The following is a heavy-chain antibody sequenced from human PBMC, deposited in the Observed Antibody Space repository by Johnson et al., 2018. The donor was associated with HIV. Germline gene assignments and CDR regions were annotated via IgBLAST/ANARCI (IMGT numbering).Heavy chain of an antibody. J-gene: IGHJ3*02. V-gene: IGHV3-7*04. Sequence: MQLVESGGGLVQPGGSLRLSCAASGFTLSSYWMSWVRQAPGKGLEWVANIKQDGSEKYYVDSVKGRFTISRDNAKNSLYLQMNSLRAEDTALYYCARERGSGSYYSAFDIWGQGTMVTVSS. CDR3: ARERGSGSYYSAFDI. CDR2: IKQDGSEK. D-gene: IGHD1-26*01. CDR1: GFTLSSYW.